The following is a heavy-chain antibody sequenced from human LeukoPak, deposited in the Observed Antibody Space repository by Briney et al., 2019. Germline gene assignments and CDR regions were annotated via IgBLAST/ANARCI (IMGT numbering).Heavy chain of an antibody. CDR1: GFTFSSYA. J-gene: IGHJ6*03. V-gene: IGHV3-30*04. D-gene: IGHD6-19*01. CDR2: ISYDGSNK. Sequence: PGGSLRHSCAASGFTFSSYAMHWVRQAPGKGLEWVAVISYDGSNKYYADSVKGRFTISRDNSKNTLYLQMNSLRAEDTAVYYCARADGSYSSGWYWQWHYYYYMDVWGKGTTVTVSS. CDR3: ARADGSYSSGWYWQWHYYYYMDV.